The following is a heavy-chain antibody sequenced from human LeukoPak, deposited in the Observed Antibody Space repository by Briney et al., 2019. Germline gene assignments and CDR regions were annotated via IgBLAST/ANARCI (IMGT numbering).Heavy chain of an antibody. D-gene: IGHD3-22*01. CDR2: ISGSGGST. Sequence: PGGSLRLSCAASGFTFSSYAMSWVRQAPGKGLEWVSAISGSGGSTYYADSVKGRFTISRDNAKNSLYLQMNSLRAEDTALYYCARDSRMDSSGYYWWDYYYYYMDVWGKGTTVTVSS. V-gene: IGHV3-23*01. CDR1: GFTFSSYA. J-gene: IGHJ6*03. CDR3: ARDSRMDSSGYYWWDYYYYYMDV.